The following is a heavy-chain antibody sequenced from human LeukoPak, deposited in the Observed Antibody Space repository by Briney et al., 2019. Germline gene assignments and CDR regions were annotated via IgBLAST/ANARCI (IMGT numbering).Heavy chain of an antibody. CDR3: ARVGRRLQLLWYYFDY. J-gene: IGHJ4*02. D-gene: IGHD5-24*01. CDR2: IYYSGST. Sequence: PSETLSLTCNVSGGSISSYYWSWIRQPPGKGLEGIGYIYYSGSTNYNPSLKSRVTISVDTSKNQFSLKLSSVTAADTAVYYCARVGRRLQLLWYYFDYWGQGTLVTVSS. V-gene: IGHV4-59*01. CDR1: GGSISSYY.